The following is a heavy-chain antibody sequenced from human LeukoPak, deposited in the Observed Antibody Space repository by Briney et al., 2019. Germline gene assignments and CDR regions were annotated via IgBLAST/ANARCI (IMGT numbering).Heavy chain of an antibody. CDR1: GDSISGYY. CDR2: IYYSGST. Sequence: PSETLSLTCAVSGDSISGYYWSWIRQSPGKGLEWIGYIYYSGSTNYSPSLKSRVTISVDTSKNQFSLILSSVTAADTAVYYCARHVFSYGGVEYYFDSWGQGTLVTVSS. V-gene: IGHV4-59*08. CDR3: ARHVFSYGGVEYYFDS. D-gene: IGHD3-3*01. J-gene: IGHJ4*02.